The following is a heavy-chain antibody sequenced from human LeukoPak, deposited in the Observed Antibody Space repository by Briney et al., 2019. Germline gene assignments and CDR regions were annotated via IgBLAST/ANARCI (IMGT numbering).Heavy chain of an antibody. Sequence: SETLSLTCTVSGYSISSGYYWGWIRQPPGKGLEWIGSIYHSGSTNYNPSLKSRVTISVDTSKNQFSLKLSSVTAADTAVYYCARLLNWFDPWGQGTLVTVSS. CDR1: GYSISSGYY. V-gene: IGHV4-38-2*02. CDR2: IYHSGST. J-gene: IGHJ5*02. CDR3: ARLLNWFDP. D-gene: IGHD2-15*01.